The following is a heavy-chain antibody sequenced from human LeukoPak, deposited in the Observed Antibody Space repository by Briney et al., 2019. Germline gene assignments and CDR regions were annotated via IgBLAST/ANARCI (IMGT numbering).Heavy chain of an antibody. J-gene: IGHJ3*02. CDR1: GYTLTELS. D-gene: IGHD3-10*01. V-gene: IGHV1-24*01. CDR2: FDPEGGET. Sequence: GASVKVSCKVSGYTLTELSMHWVRQAPGKGLEWMGGFDPEGGETIYAQKFQGRVTMTEDTSTDTAYMELSSLRSEDTAVYYCATGETLLHDAFDIWGQGTMVTVSS. CDR3: ATGETLLHDAFDI.